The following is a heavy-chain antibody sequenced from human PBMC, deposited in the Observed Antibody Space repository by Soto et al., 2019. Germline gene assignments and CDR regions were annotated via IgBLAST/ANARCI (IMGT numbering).Heavy chain of an antibody. D-gene: IGHD2-2*03. V-gene: IGHV3-73*01. J-gene: IGHJ5*02. CDR2: IRSKANSYAT. CDR1: GFTFSGSA. CDR3: TRPYGYCSSTSCYRVPFGLAP. Sequence: GGSLRLSCAASGFTFSGSAMHWVRQASGKGLEWVGRIRSKANSYATAYAASVKGRFTISRDDSKNTAYLQMNSLKTEDTAVYYCTRPYGYCSSTSCYRVPFGLAPWRQGTLVTVSS.